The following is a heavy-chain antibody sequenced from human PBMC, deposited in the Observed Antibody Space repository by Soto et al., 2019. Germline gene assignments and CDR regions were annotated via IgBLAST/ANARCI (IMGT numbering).Heavy chain of an antibody. D-gene: IGHD2-15*01. V-gene: IGHV5-10-1*01. J-gene: IGHJ4*02. CDR2: IDPDDSYT. Sequence: GESLKISCKGSGYSFTNYWIHWVRQMAGKGLEWMGRIDPDDSYTNYSPSFQGHVTISVDKSISTAYLQWSSLQASDAAIYYCARLPPPTYCSGSTCSGYWGQGTQVTVSS. CDR1: GYSFTNYW. CDR3: ARLPPPTYCSGSTCSGY.